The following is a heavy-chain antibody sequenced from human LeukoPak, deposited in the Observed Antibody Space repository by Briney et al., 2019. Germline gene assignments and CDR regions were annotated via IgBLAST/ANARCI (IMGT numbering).Heavy chain of an antibody. D-gene: IGHD2-15*01. J-gene: IGHJ4*02. CDR2: ISAGSGVTI. CDR1: GFTFSDYE. Sequence: GGSLRLSCIVSGFTFSDYEMNWVRQAPGKGLEWFAYISAGSGVTIDFAESLRGRSMISRDNAKNSMSLQMNSPRAEDTAVYYCVRVKGSYFDYWGQGALVTVSS. V-gene: IGHV3-48*03. CDR3: VRVKGSYFDY.